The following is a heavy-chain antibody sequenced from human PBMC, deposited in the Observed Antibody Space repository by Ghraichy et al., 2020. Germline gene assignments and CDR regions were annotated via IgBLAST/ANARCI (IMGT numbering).Heavy chain of an antibody. CDR2: ISSSSSYI. CDR3: ARDEQQLSCFDY. CDR1: GFTFSSYS. D-gene: IGHD6-13*01. J-gene: IGHJ4*02. Sequence: LSLTCAASGFTFSSYSMNWVRQAPGKGLEWVSSISSSSSYIYYADSVKGRFTISRDNAKNSLYLQMNSLRAEDTAVYYCARDEQQLSCFDYWGQGTLVTVSS. V-gene: IGHV3-21*01.